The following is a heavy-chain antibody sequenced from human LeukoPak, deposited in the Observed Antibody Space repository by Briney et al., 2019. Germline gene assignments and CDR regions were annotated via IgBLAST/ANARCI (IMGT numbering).Heavy chain of an antibody. Sequence: SETLSLTCTVPGGSISSGGYYWSWIRQHPGKGLEWIGYIYYSGSTYYNPSLKSRVTISVDTSKNQFSLKLSSVTAADTAVYYCARGPAVRVPYFDYWGQGTLVTVSS. V-gene: IGHV4-31*03. CDR1: GGSISSGGYY. J-gene: IGHJ4*02. CDR2: IYYSGST. CDR3: ARGPAVRVPYFDY. D-gene: IGHD3-10*01.